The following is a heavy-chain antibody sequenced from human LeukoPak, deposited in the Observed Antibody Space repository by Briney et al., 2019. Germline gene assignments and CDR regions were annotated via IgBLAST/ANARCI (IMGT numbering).Heavy chain of an antibody. CDR1: GFSISSYE. J-gene: IGHJ6*03. CDR3: ARVELVPYYYYMDV. D-gene: IGHD1-7*01. V-gene: IGHV3-48*03. Sequence: QPGGSLRLSCAASGFSISSYEMNWVRQAPGKGLEWVSHISSSGSTIWYADSVKGRFTISRDNAKNSLYLQMNSLRAEDTAVYYCARVELVPYYYYMDVWGKGTTVTVSS. CDR2: ISSSGSTI.